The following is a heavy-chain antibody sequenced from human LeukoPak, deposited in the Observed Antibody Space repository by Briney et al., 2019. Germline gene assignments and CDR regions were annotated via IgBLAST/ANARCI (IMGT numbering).Heavy chain of an antibody. CDR3: ARSPATKKTIYYYYGMDV. CDR2: IIPIFGIA. J-gene: IGHJ6*02. D-gene: IGHD2-15*01. V-gene: IGHV1-69*10. Sequence: SGKVSCKASGGTFSSYAISWVRQAPGQGLEWMGGIIPIFGIANYAQKFQGRVTITADKSTSTAYMELSSLRSEDTAVYYCARSPATKKTIYYYYGMDVWGQGTTVTVSS. CDR1: GGTFSSYA.